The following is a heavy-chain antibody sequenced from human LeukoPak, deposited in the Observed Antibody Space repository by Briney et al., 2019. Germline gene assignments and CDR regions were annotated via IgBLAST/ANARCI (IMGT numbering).Heavy chain of an antibody. J-gene: IGHJ4*02. CDR3: AREGLRYSSGL. Sequence: HPGRSLRLSCAASGFTFDDYAMHWVRQAPGKGLEWVSGISWNSGSIGYADSVKGRFTISRDNAKNSLYLQMNSLRAEDTALYYCAREGLRYSSGLWGQGTLVTVSS. CDR1: GFTFDDYA. V-gene: IGHV3-9*01. CDR2: ISWNSGSI. D-gene: IGHD6-19*01.